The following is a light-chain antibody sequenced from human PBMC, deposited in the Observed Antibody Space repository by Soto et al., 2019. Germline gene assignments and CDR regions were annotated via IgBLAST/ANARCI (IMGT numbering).Light chain of an antibody. CDR3: NSYTSSSTYV. CDR2: DVT. Sequence: QSVLTQPASVSGSPGQTITISCTGTSSDVGGFNYVSWYQQHPGKAPKLMIYDVTNRPSGASYRFSGSKSGNAASLTISGLQAEDEADYYCNSYTSSSTYVFGTGTQLTVL. J-gene: IGLJ1*01. V-gene: IGLV2-14*03. CDR1: SSDVGGFNY.